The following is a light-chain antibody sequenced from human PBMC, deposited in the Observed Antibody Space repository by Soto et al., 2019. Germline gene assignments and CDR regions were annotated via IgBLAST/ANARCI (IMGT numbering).Light chain of an antibody. CDR3: QQSYSTPLT. Sequence: DIQMTESPSSLSASVGGRVTITCRASQSISSYLNWYKQKQGKAPKLLSYAASSLQSGVPSRFSGSGSGTDFTLTISSLKHEDFETYYCQQSYSTPLTFGGGTKVDIK. CDR2: AAS. CDR1: QSISSY. J-gene: IGKJ4*01. V-gene: IGKV1-39*01.